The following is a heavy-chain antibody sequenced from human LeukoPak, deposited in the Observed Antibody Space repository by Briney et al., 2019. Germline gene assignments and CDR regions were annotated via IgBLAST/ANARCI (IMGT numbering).Heavy chain of an antibody. CDR3: ARDLYRDSLPVSWFDP. D-gene: IGHD4-11*01. Sequence: GGSVKVCCKASGYTFTSYGISWVRQARGQGLEWMGWISDYNGNTNYAQKLQGRVTMTTDTSTSTAYMELRSLRSDDTAVYHCARDLYRDSLPVSWFDPWGQGAQVTVSS. J-gene: IGHJ5*02. CDR2: ISDYNGNT. CDR1: GYTFTSYG. V-gene: IGHV1-18*01.